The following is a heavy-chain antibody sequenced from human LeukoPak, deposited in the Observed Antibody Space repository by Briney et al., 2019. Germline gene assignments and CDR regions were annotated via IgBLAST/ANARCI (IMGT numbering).Heavy chain of an antibody. Sequence: GGSLRLSCAASRFTFSNAWMSWVRQTPGKGLEWVAHLNQDGSERYYVDSVKGRFTISRENAKNSLYLQMNSLRAEDTAVYYCAKCGSGSNFDYWGQGILVTVSS. J-gene: IGHJ4*02. CDR3: AKCGSGSNFDY. CDR2: LNQDGSER. V-gene: IGHV3-7*02. D-gene: IGHD3-10*01. CDR1: RFTFSNAW.